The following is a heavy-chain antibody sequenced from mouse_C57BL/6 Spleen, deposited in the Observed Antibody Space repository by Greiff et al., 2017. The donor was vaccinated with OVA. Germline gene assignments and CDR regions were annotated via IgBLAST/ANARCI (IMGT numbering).Heavy chain of an antibody. CDR3: ARGAYYGSSSDYAMDY. J-gene: IGHJ4*01. V-gene: IGHV1-82*01. D-gene: IGHD1-1*01. CDR1: GYAFSSSW. CDR2: IYPGDGAT. Sequence: VQLQQSGPELVKPGASVTISCKASGYAFSSSWMNWVKQRPGTGLEWIGRIYPGDGATNYNGKFKGKATLTADKSSSTAYRQLSSLTAEDSAVYFCARGAYYGSSSDYAMDYWGQGTSVTVSS.